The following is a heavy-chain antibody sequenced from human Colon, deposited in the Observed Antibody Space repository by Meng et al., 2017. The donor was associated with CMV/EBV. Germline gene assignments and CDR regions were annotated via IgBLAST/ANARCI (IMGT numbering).Heavy chain of an antibody. V-gene: IGHV3-53*01. Sequence: GGSLRLSCAVSGFTVSNNHVAWVRQVPGKGLEWVSVIYGKGVTYYTDSVKGRLTISRDSSTNTVDLQMNSLRADDTAVYYCHGFGGNSYWGQGTTVTVSS. CDR3: HGFGGNSY. D-gene: IGHD3-3*01. CDR1: GFTVSNNH. CDR2: IYGKGVT. J-gene: IGHJ6*02.